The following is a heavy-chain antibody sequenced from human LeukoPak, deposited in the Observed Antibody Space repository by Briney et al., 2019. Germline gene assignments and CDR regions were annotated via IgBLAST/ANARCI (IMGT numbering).Heavy chain of an antibody. CDR1: GLTISSYW. Sequence: GGSLRLSCAASGLTISSYWMSWVRQAPGKGLEWVASIKQDGSERYYVDSVKGRFTISRDNVKNSLYLQMNSLRAEDTAVYYCASAGTSYGDQFFDYWGQGTLVTVSS. J-gene: IGHJ4*02. D-gene: IGHD4-17*01. CDR3: ASAGTSYGDQFFDY. CDR2: IKQDGSER. V-gene: IGHV3-7*01.